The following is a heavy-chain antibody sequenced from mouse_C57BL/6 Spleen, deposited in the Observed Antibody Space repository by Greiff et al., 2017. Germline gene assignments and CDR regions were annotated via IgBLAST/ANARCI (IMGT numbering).Heavy chain of an antibody. CDR2: ISDGGSYT. D-gene: IGHD4-1*01. V-gene: IGHV5-4*01. Sequence: EVQLVESGGGLVKPGGSLKLSCAASGFTFSSYAMSWVRQTPEKRLEWVATISDGGSYTYYPDNVKGRFTISRDNAKNNLYLQMSHLKSEDTAMYYCARDGSGTWYFDYWGQGTTLTVPS. CDR3: ARDGSGTWYFDY. J-gene: IGHJ2*01. CDR1: GFTFSSYA.